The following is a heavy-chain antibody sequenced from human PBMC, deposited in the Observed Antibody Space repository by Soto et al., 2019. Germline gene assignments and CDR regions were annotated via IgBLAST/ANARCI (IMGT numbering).Heavy chain of an antibody. D-gene: IGHD1-1*01. V-gene: IGHV1-69*01. J-gene: IGHJ6*02. CDR3: ATGSFTSTGGRIGYHYNAMDV. Sequence: QVQLVQSGAEVKKPGSSVKVSCKSSGGTFSSHSINWVRQAPGQGLEWMGGIFPIFGPANFAKKFQGRVTITADESTTTAYMELSTLTSEDTAVYYCATGSFTSTGGRIGYHYNAMDVWGQGTTVTVSS. CDR1: GGTFSSHS. CDR2: IFPIFGPA.